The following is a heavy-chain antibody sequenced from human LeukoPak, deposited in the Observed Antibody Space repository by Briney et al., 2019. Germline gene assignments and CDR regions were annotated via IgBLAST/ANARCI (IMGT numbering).Heavy chain of an antibody. CDR1: GFTFSSYW. V-gene: IGHV3-74*01. Sequence: QPGGSLRLSCAASGFTFSSYWMHWVRQAPGKGLVWVSRINSDGTTTTYADSVKGRFTISRDNAKSMVYLQMNSLRAEDTAVYYCAKDVGGTIWGQGTLVTVSS. J-gene: IGHJ4*02. CDR3: AKDVGGTI. CDR2: INSDGTTT. D-gene: IGHD1-26*01.